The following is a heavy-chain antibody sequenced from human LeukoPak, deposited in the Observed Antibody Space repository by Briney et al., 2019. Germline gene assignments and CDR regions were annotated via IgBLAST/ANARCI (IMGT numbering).Heavy chain of an antibody. CDR3: ARERTEIVPTEVTTQFYSYYYGLDV. D-gene: IGHD1-1*01. J-gene: IGHJ6*02. CDR2: FGPEHGET. CDR1: GSSLTELS. V-gene: IGHV1-24*01. Sequence: ASVKHSCRVSGSSLTELSMHWVRQAPGKGLEWMGGFGPEHGETLYAQRFQGRVTMTEDRSTDTAYMELSGLRSEDTAVYYCARERTEIVPTEVTTQFYSYYYGLDVWGQGTTVTVSS.